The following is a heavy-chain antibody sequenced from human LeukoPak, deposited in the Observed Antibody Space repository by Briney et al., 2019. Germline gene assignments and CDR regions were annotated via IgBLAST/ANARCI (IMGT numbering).Heavy chain of an antibody. CDR1: GYSISSGYY. V-gene: IGHV4-38-2*01. D-gene: IGHD2-2*01. Sequence: TSETLSLTCAVSGYSISSGYYWGWIRQPPGKGLEWIESIYHSGSTYYNPSLKSRVTISVDTSKNQFSLKLRSVTAADTAVYYCASQSRRNQLPPYFDYWGQGTLVTVSS. J-gene: IGHJ4*02. CDR2: IYHSGST. CDR3: ASQSRRNQLPPYFDY.